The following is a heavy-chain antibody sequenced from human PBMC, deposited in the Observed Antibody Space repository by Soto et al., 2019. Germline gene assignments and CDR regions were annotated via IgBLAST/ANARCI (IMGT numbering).Heavy chain of an antibody. D-gene: IGHD3-10*01. J-gene: IGHJ4*02. V-gene: IGHV3-23*01. CDR3: AKPHFDSGTYPGSGTYYGGG. CDR2: ITAGGATS. CDR1: GFMFANYD. Sequence: PGGSLRLSCAASGFMFANYDMNWVRQAPGKGLEWVAAITAGGATSHYADSVKGRFTISRDNSRNTLYLHMSGLRAEDTAIYFCAKPHFDSGTYPGSGTYYGGGWGQGT.